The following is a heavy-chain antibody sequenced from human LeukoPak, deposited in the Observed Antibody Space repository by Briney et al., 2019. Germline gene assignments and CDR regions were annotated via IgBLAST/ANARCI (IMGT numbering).Heavy chain of an antibody. J-gene: IGHJ4*02. CDR1: GYTFTSYG. V-gene: IGHV1-18*01. D-gene: IGHD4-17*01. Sequence: GASVKVSCKASGYTFTSYGISWVRQAPGQGLEWMGWISAYNGNTNYAQKLQGRVTMTTDTSTSTAYMELRSLRSDDTAVYYCARKPASPTYGDWVGYYFDYWGQGTLVTVSS. CDR3: ARKPASPTYGDWVGYYFDY. CDR2: ISAYNGNT.